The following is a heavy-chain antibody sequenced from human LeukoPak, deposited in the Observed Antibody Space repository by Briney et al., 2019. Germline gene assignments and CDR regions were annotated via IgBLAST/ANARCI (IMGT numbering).Heavy chain of an antibody. D-gene: IGHD3-10*01. J-gene: IGHJ4*02. V-gene: IGHV3-9*01. CDR3: ARGPAGVLWFGELLGY. Sequence: PGRSLRLSCAASGFTFDDYAMHWVRQAPGKGLEWVSGISWNSGSIGYADSVKGRFTISRDNSKNTLYLQMNSLRAEDTAVYYCARGPAGVLWFGELLGYWGQGTLDTVSS. CDR2: ISWNSGSI. CDR1: GFTFDDYA.